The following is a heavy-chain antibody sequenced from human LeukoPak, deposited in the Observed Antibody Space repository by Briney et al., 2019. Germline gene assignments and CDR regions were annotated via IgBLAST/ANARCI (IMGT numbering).Heavy chain of an antibody. Sequence: GASVKVSCKASGGTFSSYAISWVRQAPGQGLEWMGGIIPIFGTANYAQKFQGRVTITADKSTSTAYMELSSLRSEDTAVYYCARAYSSGPQTDAFDIWGQGTMVTVSS. V-gene: IGHV1-69*06. CDR2: IIPIFGTA. CDR1: GGTFSSYA. D-gene: IGHD3-22*01. CDR3: ARAYSSGPQTDAFDI. J-gene: IGHJ3*02.